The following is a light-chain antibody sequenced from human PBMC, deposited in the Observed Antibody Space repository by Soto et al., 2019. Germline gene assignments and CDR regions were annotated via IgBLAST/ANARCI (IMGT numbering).Light chain of an antibody. J-gene: IGKJ1*01. Sequence: EIVLRQSPGTLSLSPGERATLSVMASQSVSSSSLAWYQQKPGQAPRPLIYGASSRATGIPDRFSGSGSGTDFTLTISRLEPEDFAVYNCQQYGTSPPTFGQGTKVDIK. CDR2: GAS. CDR1: QSVSSSS. CDR3: QQYGTSPPT. V-gene: IGKV3-20*01.